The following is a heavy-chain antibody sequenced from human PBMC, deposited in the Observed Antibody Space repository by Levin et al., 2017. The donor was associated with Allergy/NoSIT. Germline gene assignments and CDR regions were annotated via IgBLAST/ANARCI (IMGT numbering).Heavy chain of an antibody. D-gene: IGHD2-2*01. CDR3: AWGLEVGYCSSTSCQP. V-gene: IGHV1-46*01. CDR2: INPSGGST. J-gene: IGHJ5*02. CDR1: GYTFTSYY. Sequence: ASVKVSCKASGYTFTSYYMHWVRQAPGQGLEWMGIINPSGGSTSYAQKFQGRVTMTRDTSTSTVYMELSSLRSEDTAVYYCAWGLEVGYCSSTSCQPWGQGTLVTVSS.